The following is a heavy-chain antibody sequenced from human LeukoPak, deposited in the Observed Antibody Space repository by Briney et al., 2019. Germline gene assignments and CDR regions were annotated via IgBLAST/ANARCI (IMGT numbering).Heavy chain of an antibody. V-gene: IGHV4-61*02. Sequence: SETLSLTCTVSGGSISSGSYYWSWIRQPAGKGLEWIGRIYTSGSTNYNPSLKSRVTISVDTYKNQFSLKLSSVTAADTAVYYCARGSDGYNSRGLFDPWGQGTLVTVSS. J-gene: IGHJ5*02. CDR1: GGSISSGSYY. CDR3: ARGSDGYNSRGLFDP. CDR2: IYTSGST. D-gene: IGHD5-24*01.